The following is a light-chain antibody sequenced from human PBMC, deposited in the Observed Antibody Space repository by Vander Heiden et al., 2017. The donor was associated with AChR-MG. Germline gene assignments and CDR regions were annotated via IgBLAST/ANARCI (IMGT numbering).Light chain of an antibody. Sequence: EVVMTQSPATLSVSPGERATLFCRASQSVTTNLAWYQQKPGQAPRLLVYGASTRATGIPARFSGSGSGTDFTLTISSLQSEDFAVYYCQQYYNWPPYTFGQGTKVEIK. J-gene: IGKJ2*01. CDR3: QQYYNWPPYT. V-gene: IGKV3-15*01. CDR2: GAS. CDR1: QSVTTN.